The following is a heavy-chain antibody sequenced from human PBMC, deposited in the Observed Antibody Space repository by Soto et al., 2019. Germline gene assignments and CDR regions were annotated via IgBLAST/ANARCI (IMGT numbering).Heavy chain of an antibody. D-gene: IGHD6-19*01. V-gene: IGHV4-34*01. Sequence: SVTKCVTRTVEDENFRDHSWTWIIKKTGKGLQWIGQINHSGSASYNPSLKSRVTISVHTSNSQFSLELSSVTAADTAVYYCARGLITGSHYSGGWYYFDSWGQGTQVTVS. CDR1: DENFRDHS. CDR3: ARGLITGSHYSGGWYYFDS. CDR2: INHSGSA. J-gene: IGHJ4*02.